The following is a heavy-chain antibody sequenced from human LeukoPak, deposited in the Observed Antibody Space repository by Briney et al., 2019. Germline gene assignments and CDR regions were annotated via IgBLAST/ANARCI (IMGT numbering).Heavy chain of an antibody. V-gene: IGHV3-30*18. CDR1: GFTFSSYG. CDR3: AKDRYSYAFEYSDS. J-gene: IGHJ4*02. D-gene: IGHD5-18*01. CDR2: ISNDGSKK. Sequence: GGSLRLSCAASGFTFSSYGMHWVRQAPGKGLDWVAVISNDGSKKYYADSVKGRFTISKDNSKNTLSLQVSSLRTEDTAVYYCAKDRYSYAFEYSDSWGQGTLVTVSS.